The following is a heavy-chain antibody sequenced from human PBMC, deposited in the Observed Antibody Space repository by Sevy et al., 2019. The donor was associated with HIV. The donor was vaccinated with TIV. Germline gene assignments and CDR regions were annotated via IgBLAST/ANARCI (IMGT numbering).Heavy chain of an antibody. J-gene: IGHJ4*02. CDR1: GFTFSSYW. CDR2: INSDGSST. D-gene: IGHD3-22*01. Sequence: GGSLRLSCAASGFTFSSYWMHWVRQAPGKGLVWVSRINSDGSSTRYADSVKGRFTISRDNDKNTLYLQMNSLRAEDTAVYYCARAPYYYDSSGYYCLDYWGQGTLVTVSS. V-gene: IGHV3-74*01. CDR3: ARAPYYYDSSGYYCLDY.